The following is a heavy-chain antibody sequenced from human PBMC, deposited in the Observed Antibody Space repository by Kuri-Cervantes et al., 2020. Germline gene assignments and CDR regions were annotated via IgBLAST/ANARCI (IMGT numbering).Heavy chain of an antibody. CDR2: ISFDGNNK. CDR1: GFTFRNYT. CDR3: ASGRYYYYMDV. Sequence: GESLKISCTASGFTFRNYTIHWVRQAPGKGLEWVAIISFDGNNKYYADSVKGRFTISRDNFKNTLYLQMNSLRAEDTAVYYCASGRYYYYMDVWGKGTTVTVSS. V-gene: IGHV3-30-3*01. J-gene: IGHJ6*03.